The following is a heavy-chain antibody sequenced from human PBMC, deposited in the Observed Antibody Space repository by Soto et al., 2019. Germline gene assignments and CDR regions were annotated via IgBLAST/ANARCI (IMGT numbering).Heavy chain of an antibody. D-gene: IGHD4-17*01. CDR2: MNPNSGNT. Sequence: SVKVSCKASGYTFTSYDINWVRQATGQGLEWMGWMNPNSGNTGYAQKFQGRVTMTRNTSISTAYMELSSLRSEDTAVYYCARGGDSYYYYGMDVWGQGTTVTVSS. V-gene: IGHV1-8*01. CDR3: ARGGDSYYYYGMDV. CDR1: GYTFTSYD. J-gene: IGHJ6*02.